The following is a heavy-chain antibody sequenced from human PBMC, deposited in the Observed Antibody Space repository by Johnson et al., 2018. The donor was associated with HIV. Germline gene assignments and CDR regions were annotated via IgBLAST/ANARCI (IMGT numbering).Heavy chain of an antibody. J-gene: IGHJ3*02. CDR1: GFTVSNNF. V-gene: IGHV3-66*01. Sequence: VQLVESGGGLVQPGGSLRLSCAASGFTVSNNFMNWVRQAPGKGLEWVSLIYSGGNTYYADSVRGRFTISSDNFKNTLYLQINSLRAEDTAFYYCASAFSSGWYPHDAFDIWGQGTMVTVSS. CDR2: IYSGGNT. D-gene: IGHD6-19*01. CDR3: ASAFSSGWYPHDAFDI.